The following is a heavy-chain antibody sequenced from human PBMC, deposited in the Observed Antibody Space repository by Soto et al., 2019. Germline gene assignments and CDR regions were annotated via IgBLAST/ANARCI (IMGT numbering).Heavy chain of an antibody. D-gene: IGHD6-13*01. CDR1: GFTFSDYY. CDR3: SRVSRGSSWTGNWLDP. Sequence: PGGSLRLSCAASGFTFSDYYMAWIRQTPGRGLEWVSYITSSGLSVYYADSVKGRFTTSRDNAKNSLYLQMNSLTVEDSARYYCSRVSRGSSWTGNWLDPWGQGTLVTVYS. CDR2: ITSSGLSV. J-gene: IGHJ5*02. V-gene: IGHV3-11*01.